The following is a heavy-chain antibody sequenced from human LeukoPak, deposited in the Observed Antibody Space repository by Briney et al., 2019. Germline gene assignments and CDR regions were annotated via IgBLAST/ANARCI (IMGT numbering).Heavy chain of an antibody. CDR3: ARGHFRGLAVDY. J-gene: IGHJ4*02. CDR2: IYYSGST. Sequence: TSENLSLTCTVSGGSISTFYWNWIRQPPGKGLEWIGYIYYSGSTNYNPSLKSGVTISVDTSKKQFSLRLSSVTAADTAVYYCARGHFRGLAVDYWGQGSLVTVSS. D-gene: IGHD2-15*01. V-gene: IGHV4-59*01. CDR1: GGSISTFY.